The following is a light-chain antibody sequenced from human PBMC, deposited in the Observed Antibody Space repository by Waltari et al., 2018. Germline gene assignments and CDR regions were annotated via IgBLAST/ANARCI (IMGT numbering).Light chain of an antibody. CDR3: QQYGTSPRT. CDR1: QRVTSTY. Sequence: EIVLTQSPGTLSLSPGARATLSCRARQRVTSTYLAWYQQKPGQAPRLLIYGASNRASGIPDRFSGSGSGTDYTLTISRLEPEDFAVYYCQQYGTSPRTFGPGTKLEIK. CDR2: GAS. J-gene: IGKJ1*01. V-gene: IGKV3-20*01.